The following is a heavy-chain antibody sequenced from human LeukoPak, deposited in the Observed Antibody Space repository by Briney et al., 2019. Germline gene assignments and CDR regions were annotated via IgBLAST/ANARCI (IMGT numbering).Heavy chain of an antibody. CDR2: INPNSGGT. Sequence: GASVKVSCKASGYTFTSYGISWVRQAPGQGLEWMGWINPNSGGTNYAQKFQGRVTMTRDTSISTAYMELSSLTSDDTAVYYCARDSYSSGWTRGVYWGQGTLVTVSS. V-gene: IGHV1-2*02. J-gene: IGHJ4*02. CDR3: ARDSYSSGWTRGVY. CDR1: GYTFTSYG. D-gene: IGHD6-19*01.